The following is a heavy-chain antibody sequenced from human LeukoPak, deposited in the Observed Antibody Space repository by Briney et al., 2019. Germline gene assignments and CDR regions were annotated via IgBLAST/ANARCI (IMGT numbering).Heavy chain of an antibody. Sequence: PGGSLRLSCAASGFTFSSYAMHWVHQAPGKGLEYVSAISSNGGSTYYANSVKGRFTISRDNSKNTLYLQMNSLRAEDTAVYYCAKDRADYGDYGDLYFDYWGQGTLVTVSS. CDR2: ISSNGGST. J-gene: IGHJ4*02. D-gene: IGHD4-17*01. CDR1: GFTFSSYA. V-gene: IGHV3-64*01. CDR3: AKDRADYGDYGDLYFDY.